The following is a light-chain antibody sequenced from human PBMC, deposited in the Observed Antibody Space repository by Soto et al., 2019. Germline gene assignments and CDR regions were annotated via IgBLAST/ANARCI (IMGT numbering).Light chain of an antibody. CDR3: PQYYSAPQT. Sequence: DIVMTQSPDSLAVSLGERATINCKSSQSVLYSSNNKNYLAWYQQKPGQSPKLLIYWASTRESGVPDRFSGSGSGTDFPLTVSRRQAEDVAVYYCPQYYSAPQTFGGGTKVEIK. V-gene: IGKV4-1*01. CDR2: WAS. J-gene: IGKJ4*01. CDR1: QSVLYSSNNKNY.